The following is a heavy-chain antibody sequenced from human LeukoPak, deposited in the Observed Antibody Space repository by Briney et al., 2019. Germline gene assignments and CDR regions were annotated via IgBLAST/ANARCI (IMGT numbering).Heavy chain of an antibody. J-gene: IGHJ4*02. CDR1: GYTFTGYY. Sequence: GASVKVSCKASGYTFTGYYIHWVRQAPGQGLEWMGWINPKSGGTNSAQRFQGRVTMTRDTSISTVYMELSRLRSDGTAVYYCARTSYDRGGYYYFDYWGQGTLVTVSS. CDR3: ARTSYDRGGYYYFDY. CDR2: INPKSGGT. V-gene: IGHV1-2*02. D-gene: IGHD3-22*01.